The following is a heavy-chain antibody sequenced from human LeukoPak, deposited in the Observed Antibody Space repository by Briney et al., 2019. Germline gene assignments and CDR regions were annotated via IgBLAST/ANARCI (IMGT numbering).Heavy chain of an antibody. V-gene: IGHV3-21*01. CDR2: ISSSSSSI. CDR3: AKDPTKAGVLYYFDY. J-gene: IGHJ4*02. CDR1: GFIFSGYS. Sequence: GGSPRLSCAASGFIFSGYSMNWVRQAPGKGLEWDSSISSSSSSIYYADSVKGRFTISRDNTKKSLYLQMNSLRAEDTAVYYCAKDPTKAGVLYYFDYWGQGTLVTVSS. D-gene: IGHD6-13*01.